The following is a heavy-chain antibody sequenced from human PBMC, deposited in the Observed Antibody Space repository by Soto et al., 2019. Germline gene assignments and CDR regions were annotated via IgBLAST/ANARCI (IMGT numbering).Heavy chain of an antibody. CDR1: NGSVSSGTYS. V-gene: IGHV4-61*01. J-gene: IGHJ6*02. D-gene: IGHD3-3*01. Sequence: SETLSLTCTVSNGSVSSGTYSWSWVRQPPGKGLEWIGYIYYSGSTNYNPSLKSRVTISVDTSKNQFSLKLSSVTAADTAVYYCARDDYDFWSGYYYGMDVWGQGTTVTVSS. CDR2: IYYSGST. CDR3: ARDDYDFWSGYYYGMDV.